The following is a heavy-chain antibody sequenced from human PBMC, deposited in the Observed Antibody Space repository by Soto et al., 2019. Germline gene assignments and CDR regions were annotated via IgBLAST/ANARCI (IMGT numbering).Heavy chain of an antibody. J-gene: IGHJ4*02. Sequence: SVKVSCKASGGTFSSYAISWVRQAPGQGLEWMGGIIPIFGTANYAQKFQGRVTITADESTGTAYMELSSLRSEDTAVYYCARVSCSSTSCYPFDYWGQGTLVTVSS. CDR3: ARVSCSSTSCYPFDY. V-gene: IGHV1-69*13. CDR1: GGTFSSYA. CDR2: IIPIFGTA. D-gene: IGHD2-2*01.